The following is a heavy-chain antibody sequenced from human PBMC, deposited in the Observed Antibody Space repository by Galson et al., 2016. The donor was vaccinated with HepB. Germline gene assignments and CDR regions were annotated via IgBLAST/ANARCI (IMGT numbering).Heavy chain of an antibody. V-gene: IGHV6-1*01. CDR3: ASGTAYGSAFEI. D-gene: IGHD2-21*02. J-gene: IGHJ3*02. Sequence: CAISGDSVSSINAAWHWLRQSPSRGLEWLGRTYYRSKWYNDYATSLKGRIIITPDTSKNQVSLQLDSVSHEDTAVYFCASGTAYGSAFEIWGQGTLVTVSS. CDR1: GDSVSSINAA. CDR2: TYYRSKWYN.